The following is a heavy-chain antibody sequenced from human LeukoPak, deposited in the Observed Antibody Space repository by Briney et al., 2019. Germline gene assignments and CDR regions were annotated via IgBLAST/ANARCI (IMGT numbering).Heavy chain of an antibody. CDR3: AKTLYGTRLFDY. CDR2: ISSSGSHI. D-gene: IGHD2-8*01. J-gene: IGHJ4*02. Sequence: GGSLRLSCAASGFTFSSYAMSWVRQAPGKGLEWVSSISSSGSHIYYADSVKGRITISRDNAKNSVYLQMNSLRAEDTAVYYCAKTLYGTRLFDYWGQGTLVTVSS. CDR1: GFTFSSYA. V-gene: IGHV3-21*01.